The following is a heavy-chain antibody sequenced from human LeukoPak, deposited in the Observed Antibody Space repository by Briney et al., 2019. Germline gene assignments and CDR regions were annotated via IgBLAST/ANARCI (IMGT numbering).Heavy chain of an antibody. J-gene: IGHJ4*02. D-gene: IGHD4-17*01. CDR1: GGSISTYY. CDR2: IYYSGNT. V-gene: IGHV4-59*08. CDR3: ARLPTVTTMGY. Sequence: PSETLSLTCTVSGGSISTYYWSWIRQPPGKGLEWIGYIYYSGNTSYNPSLKSRVTISIDTSKSQFPLKLTSVTAADTAVYYCARLPTVTTMGYWGQGTLVTVSS.